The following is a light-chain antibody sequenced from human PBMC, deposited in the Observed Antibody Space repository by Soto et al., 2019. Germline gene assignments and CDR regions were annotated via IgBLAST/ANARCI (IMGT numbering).Light chain of an antibody. V-gene: IGLV2-14*01. CDR1: SSDVGGYNY. CDR2: DVS. J-gene: IGLJ2*01. Sequence: QSALTQPASVSGSPGQSITISCTGTSSDVGGYNYVSWYQQHPGKAPKLMIYDVSNRPSGVSNRFSGSKSGNTASLTISWLQAEDEAYYYCSSYTSSNTLHVLFGGGTKLTVL. CDR3: SSYTSSNTLHVL.